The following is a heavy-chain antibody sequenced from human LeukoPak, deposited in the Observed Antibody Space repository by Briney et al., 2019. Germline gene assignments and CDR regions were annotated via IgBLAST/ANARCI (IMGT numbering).Heavy chain of an antibody. J-gene: IGHJ4*02. D-gene: IGHD3-22*01. CDR1: GGSISSSSYY. CDR2: IYYSGST. Sequence: SETLSLTCTVSGGSISSSSYYWGWIRQPPGKGLEWIGSIYYSGSTYYNPSLKSRVTISVDTSKNQFSLKLSSVTAADTAVYYCAKPMDDSSGYGGLGYWGQGTLVTVSS. V-gene: IGHV4-39*07. CDR3: AKPMDDSSGYGGLGY.